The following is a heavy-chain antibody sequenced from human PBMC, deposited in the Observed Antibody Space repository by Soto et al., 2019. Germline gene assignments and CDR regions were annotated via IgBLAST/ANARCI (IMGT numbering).Heavy chain of an antibody. CDR1: GYTFTSYD. Sequence: QVQLVQSGAEVKKPGASVKVSCKASGYTFTSYDINWVRQATGQGLEWRGWMNPNSGNTGYAQKFQGRVTMTRNTSISTSYMELSSLRSEDTAVYYCARERSSSKRFDPWGQGTLVTVSS. CDR3: ARERSSSKRFDP. CDR2: MNPNSGNT. V-gene: IGHV1-8*01. J-gene: IGHJ5*02. D-gene: IGHD3-16*02.